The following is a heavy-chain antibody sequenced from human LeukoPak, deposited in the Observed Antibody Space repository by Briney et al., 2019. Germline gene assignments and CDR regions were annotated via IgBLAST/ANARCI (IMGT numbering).Heavy chain of an antibody. CDR2: ISSSSSYT. D-gene: IGHD2-21*02. V-gene: IGHV3-11*06. CDR3: ARVPSSISSTAIIFYYFDY. J-gene: IGHJ4*02. CDR1: GFTFSDYY. Sequence: GGSLRLSCVASGFTFSDYYMSWIRQAPGKGLEWGSYISSSSSYTNYADSVKGRFTISRDNAKNSLYLQMNSLRAEDTAVYYCARVPSSISSTAIIFYYFDYWGQGTLVTVSS.